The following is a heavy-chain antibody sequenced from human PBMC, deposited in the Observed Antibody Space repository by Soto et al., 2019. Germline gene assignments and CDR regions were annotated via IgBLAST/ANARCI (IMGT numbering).Heavy chain of an antibody. D-gene: IGHD2-21*02. Sequence: EVQLVESEGGLVQPGGSLRLSCAASGFTFSYYWMHWVRQAPGQGLVWVSRIHSDGSSTTYADSVKGRFTISRDNAKNTQNLQMNSLRAEDTAVYYCARGDRGAFDLWGQGTMVTVSS. CDR3: ARGDRGAFDL. CDR1: GFTFSYYW. J-gene: IGHJ3*01. V-gene: IGHV3-74*01. CDR2: IHSDGSST.